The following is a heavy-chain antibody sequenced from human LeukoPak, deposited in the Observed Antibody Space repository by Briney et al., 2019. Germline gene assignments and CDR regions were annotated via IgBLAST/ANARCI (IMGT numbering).Heavy chain of an antibody. Sequence: PSETLSLTCAVYGGSFSGYYWSWIRQPPGKGLEWIGEINHSGSTNYNPSLKSRVTISVDTSKNQFSLKLSSVTAADTAVYYCARGIAVAGTNWFDPWGQGTLVTVPS. CDR2: INHSGST. V-gene: IGHV4-34*01. CDR3: ARGIAVAGTNWFDP. CDR1: GGSFSGYY. D-gene: IGHD6-19*01. J-gene: IGHJ5*02.